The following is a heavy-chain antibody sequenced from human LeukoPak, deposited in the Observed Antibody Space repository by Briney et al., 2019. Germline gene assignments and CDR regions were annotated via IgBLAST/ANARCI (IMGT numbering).Heavy chain of an antibody. CDR2: ISSSRSNTI. V-gene: IGHV3-48*04. CDR1: GFTFSSYW. D-gene: IGHD2-8*02. J-gene: IGHJ5*02. Sequence: GGSLRLSCAASGFTFSSYWMSWVRQAPGKGLEWVSYISSSRSNTIYYADSVKGRFTISRDDAKSTLYLQMNSLRVEDTAVYYCANYWYPWGPGTLVTVSS. CDR3: ANYWYP.